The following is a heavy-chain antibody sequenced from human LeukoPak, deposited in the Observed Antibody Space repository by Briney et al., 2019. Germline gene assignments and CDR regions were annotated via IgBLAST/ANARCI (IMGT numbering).Heavy chain of an antibody. V-gene: IGHV4-61*02. Sequence: KPSETLSLTCTVSGGSISSGSYYWSWIRQPAGKGPEWIGRIYTSGSTNYNPSLKSRVTISVDTSKNQFSLKLSSVTAADTAVYYCAGVWFGELSSWFDPWGQGTLVTVSS. CDR3: AGVWFGELSSWFDP. CDR1: GGSISSGSYY. J-gene: IGHJ5*02. CDR2: IYTSGST. D-gene: IGHD3-10*01.